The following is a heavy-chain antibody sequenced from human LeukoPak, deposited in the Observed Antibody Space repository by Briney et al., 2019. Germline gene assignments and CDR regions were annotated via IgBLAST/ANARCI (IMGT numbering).Heavy chain of an antibody. CDR2: ISGSGGST. Sequence: GGSLRLSWAASGFTFSSYAMSLVRQAPGKGLEWVSAISGSGGSTYYADSVKGRFTISRDNAKNSLYLQMNSLRAEDTAVYYCARDFHRYCSSTSCPFDYWGQGTLVTVSS. J-gene: IGHJ4*02. V-gene: IGHV3-23*01. CDR3: ARDFHRYCSSTSCPFDY. D-gene: IGHD2-2*01. CDR1: GFTFSSYA.